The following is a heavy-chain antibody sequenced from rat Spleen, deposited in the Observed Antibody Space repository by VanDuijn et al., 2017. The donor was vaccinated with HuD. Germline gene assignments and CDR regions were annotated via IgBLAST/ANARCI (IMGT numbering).Heavy chain of an antibody. Sequence: QVQLMESGPGLVQPSETLSLTCTVSGFSLTSYNVHWVRQPPGKGLEWMGAIWSGGDTDYNSTLKSRLSISRDNSKSQVFLKMNSLQTEDTAIYYCTREDWHFDFWGPGTMVTVSS. CDR1: GFSLTSYN. V-gene: IGHV2-45*01. CDR3: TREDWHFDF. J-gene: IGHJ1*01. CDR2: IWSGGDT.